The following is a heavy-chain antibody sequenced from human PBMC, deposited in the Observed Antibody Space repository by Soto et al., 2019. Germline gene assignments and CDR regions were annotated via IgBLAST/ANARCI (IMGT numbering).Heavy chain of an antibody. CDR3: AREDRDRETRLVPPAIDGMDV. D-gene: IGHD2-2*01. CDR1: GGTFSRYS. V-gene: IGHV1-69*08. J-gene: IGHJ6*02. Sequence: QVQLVQSGAEVKKPGSSVKVSCKASGGTFSRYSITWVRQAPGHGLEWIGRIIPIFGIPSYAQKFQGRVTISAEESTSTAYMELSSMRSEHTAVYYCAREDRDRETRLVPPAIDGMDVWGQGTTVTVSS. CDR2: IIPIFGIP.